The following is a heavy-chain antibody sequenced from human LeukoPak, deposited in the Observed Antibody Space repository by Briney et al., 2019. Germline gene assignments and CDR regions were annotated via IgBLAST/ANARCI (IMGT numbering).Heavy chain of an antibody. D-gene: IGHD4-17*01. CDR1: GGSISSYY. V-gene: IGHV4-59*08. CDR2: IYYSGST. Sequence: SETLSLTCTVSGGSISSYYWSWIRQPPGKGLEWIGYIYYSGSTNYNPSLKSRVTISVDTSKNQFSLKLSSVTAADTAVYCCARYGDYFDYWGQGTLVTVSS. CDR3: ARYGDYFDY. J-gene: IGHJ4*02.